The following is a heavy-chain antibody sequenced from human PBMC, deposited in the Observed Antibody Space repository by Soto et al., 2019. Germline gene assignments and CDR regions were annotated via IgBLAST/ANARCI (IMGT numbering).Heavy chain of an antibody. D-gene: IGHD3-22*01. V-gene: IGHV1-69*06. Sequence: SVKVSCKASGGTFSSYAISWVRQAPGQGLEWMGGIIPIFGTANYAQKFQGRVTITADKSTSTAYMELSSLRSEDTAVYYCAGDRSSGYYYQFDCWGQGTLVTVSS. CDR1: GGTFSSYA. J-gene: IGHJ4*02. CDR2: IIPIFGTA. CDR3: AGDRSSGYYYQFDC.